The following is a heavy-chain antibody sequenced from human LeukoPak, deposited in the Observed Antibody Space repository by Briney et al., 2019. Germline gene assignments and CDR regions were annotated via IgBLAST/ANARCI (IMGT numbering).Heavy chain of an antibody. CDR3: ATGGDPYSSGWYY. D-gene: IGHD6-19*01. V-gene: IGHV3-23*01. J-gene: IGHJ4*02. CDR2: ISGSGGST. CDR1: GFTFSSYA. Sequence: GGSLRLSCAASGFTFSSYAISWVRQAPGKGLEWVSAISGSGGSTYYADSVKGRFTISRDNSKNTLYLQMNSLRAEDTAVYYCATGGDPYSSGWYYWGQGTLVTVSS.